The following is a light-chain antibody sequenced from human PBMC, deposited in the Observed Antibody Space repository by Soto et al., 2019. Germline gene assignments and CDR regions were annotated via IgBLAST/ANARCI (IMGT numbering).Light chain of an antibody. Sequence: EFVLTQSPGTLSLSPGERATLSCSASQTVTNNYLAWYQQKAGQAPRLLIYDASSRATGIPDRFSGGGSGTDFTLTISRLEPEDFAVYYCQQYDSSPKTFGQGTKVDIK. CDR2: DAS. CDR3: QQYDSSPKT. V-gene: IGKV3-20*01. J-gene: IGKJ1*01. CDR1: QTVTNNY.